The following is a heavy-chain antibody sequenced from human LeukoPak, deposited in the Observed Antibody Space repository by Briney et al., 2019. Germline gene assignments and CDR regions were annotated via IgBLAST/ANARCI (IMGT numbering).Heavy chain of an antibody. Sequence: GGSLRLSCAASGFTFSNFWMHWVRQAPGKGLEWVASINHNGNVNYYVDSVKGRFTISRDNAKNSPYLQMSNLRAEDTAVYFCARGGGLDVWGQGATVTVSS. D-gene: IGHD3-16*01. CDR1: GFTFSNFW. CDR2: INHNGNVN. V-gene: IGHV3-7*03. J-gene: IGHJ6*02. CDR3: ARGGGLDV.